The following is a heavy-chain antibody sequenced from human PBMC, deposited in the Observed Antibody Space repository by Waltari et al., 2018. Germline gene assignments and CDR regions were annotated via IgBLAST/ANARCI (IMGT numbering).Heavy chain of an antibody. CDR3: ARDGGSYSHDY. CDR1: GFTFRSYT. V-gene: IGHV3-48*01. D-gene: IGHD1-26*01. Sequence: EVQLVESGGGLVQPGGSLRLSCAASGFTFRSYTMHWVRQAPGKRLEWISDMDRSSSTSYYADSVQGRFTVSRDNARNSLYLQMNSLRAEDTAVYFCARDGGSYSHDYWGQGTLVTVSS. J-gene: IGHJ4*02. CDR2: MDRSSSTS.